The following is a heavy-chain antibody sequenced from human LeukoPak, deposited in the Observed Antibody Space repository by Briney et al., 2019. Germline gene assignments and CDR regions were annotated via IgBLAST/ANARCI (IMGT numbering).Heavy chain of an antibody. D-gene: IGHD3-9*01. CDR2: INHSGST. J-gene: IGHJ4*02. CDR1: VGSFSGYY. CDR3: ARGYFDWLLG. V-gene: IGHV4-34*01. Sequence: SETLSLTCAVYVGSFSGYYWSWIRQPPGKGLEWIGEINHSGSTNYNPSLKSRVTISVDTSKNQFSLKLSSVTAADTAVYYCARGYFDWLLGWGQGTLVTVSS.